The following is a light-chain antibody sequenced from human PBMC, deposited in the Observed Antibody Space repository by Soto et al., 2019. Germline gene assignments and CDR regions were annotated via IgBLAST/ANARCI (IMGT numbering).Light chain of an antibody. CDR3: QQTYKIPLT. CDR2: ATS. J-gene: IGKJ4*01. V-gene: IGKV1-39*01. CDR1: QTISNY. Sequence: DIQMTQSPSSLAASVGDRVTITCRASQTISNYVNWYQQELGEAPKLLIHATSSLQGGVPSKFSGSESGKDFTLTISSLQPDDFATYCRQQTYKIPLTFGGGTKVEI.